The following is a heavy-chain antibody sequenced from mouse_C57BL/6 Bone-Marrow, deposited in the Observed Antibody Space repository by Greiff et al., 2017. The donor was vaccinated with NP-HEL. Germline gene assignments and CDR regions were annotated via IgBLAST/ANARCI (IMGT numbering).Heavy chain of an antibody. V-gene: IGHV5-9-1*02. CDR3: TRLLLGYYFDY. Sequence: EVQGVESGEGLVKPGGSLKLSCAASGFTFSSYAMSWVRQTPEKRLEWVAYISSGGDFTYYADTVKGRFTITGDNARNTLYLQMRSLKSEDTAMYYCTRLLLGYYFDYWGQGTTLTVSS. CDR1: GFTFSSYA. J-gene: IGHJ2*01. D-gene: IGHD1-1*01. CDR2: ISSGGDFT.